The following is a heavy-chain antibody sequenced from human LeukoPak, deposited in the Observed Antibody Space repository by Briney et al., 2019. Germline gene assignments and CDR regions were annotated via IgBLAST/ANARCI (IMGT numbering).Heavy chain of an antibody. CDR2: ISSTSSHI. CDR1: GFSLSGYW. Sequence: GGSLRLSCAASGFSLSGYWMSWVRQAPGKGLEWVSYISSTSSHIYYADSVKGRFTVSRDNAKDSLYLQMNSLRDEDTAVYYCARDLISGDYTFDYWGQGALVTVSS. CDR3: ARDLISGDYTFDY. V-gene: IGHV3-21*05. D-gene: IGHD4-11*01. J-gene: IGHJ4*02.